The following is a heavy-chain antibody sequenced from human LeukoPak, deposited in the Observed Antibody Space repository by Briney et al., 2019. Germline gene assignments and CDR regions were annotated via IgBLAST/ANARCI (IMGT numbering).Heavy chain of an antibody. CDR2: ISGSGSIT. CDR3: AKGGVTAYYYYYMDV. V-gene: IGHV3-23*01. CDR1: GFSFSSYA. Sequence: PGGSLRLSCAASGFSFSSYAMHWVRQAPGKGLEWVSAISGSGSITYYADSVKGRFTISRDNSKNTLYLQMNSLRAEDTAVYYCAKGGVTAYYYYYMDVWGKGTTVTVSS. J-gene: IGHJ6*03. D-gene: IGHD1-14*01.